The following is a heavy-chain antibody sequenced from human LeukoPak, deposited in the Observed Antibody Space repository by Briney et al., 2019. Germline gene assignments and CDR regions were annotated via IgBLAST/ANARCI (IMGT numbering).Heavy chain of an antibody. CDR3: ARPIRDILTGYYVGYFDY. CDR1: GYTFTSYG. D-gene: IGHD3-9*01. V-gene: IGHV1-18*01. J-gene: IGHJ4*02. CDR2: ISAYNGNT. Sequence: GASVKVSCKASGYTFTSYGISWVRQAPGQGLGWMGWISAYNGNTNYAQKLQGRVTMTTVTSTSTAYMELRSLRSDDTAVYYCARPIRDILTGYYVGYFDYWGQGTLVTVSS.